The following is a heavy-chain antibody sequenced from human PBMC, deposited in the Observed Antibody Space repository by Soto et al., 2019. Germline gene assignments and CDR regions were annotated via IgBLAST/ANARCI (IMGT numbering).Heavy chain of an antibody. CDR1: GFTVSSNY. J-gene: IGHJ3*02. V-gene: IGHV3-66*01. Sequence: GGSLRLSCAASGFTVSSNYMSWVRQAPGKGLEWVSVIYSGGSTYYADSVKGRFTISRDNSKNTLYLQMNSLRAEDTAVYYCASLDSSGWYGGAFDIWGQGTMVTVSS. CDR3: ASLDSSGWYGGAFDI. D-gene: IGHD6-19*01. CDR2: IYSGGST.